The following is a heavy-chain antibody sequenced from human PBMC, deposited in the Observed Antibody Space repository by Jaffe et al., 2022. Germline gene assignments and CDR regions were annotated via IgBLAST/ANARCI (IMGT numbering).Heavy chain of an antibody. V-gene: IGHV3-43*01. CDR1: GFTFDDYT. CDR2: ISWDGGST. Sequence: EVQLVESGGVVVQPGGSLRLSCAASGFTFDDYTMHWVRQAPGKGLEWVSLISWDGGSTYYADSVKGRFTISRDNSKNSLYLQMNSLRTEDTALYYCAKGPMTTVTTSYYFDYWGQGTLVTVSS. CDR3: AKGPMTTVTTSYYFDY. D-gene: IGHD4-17*01. J-gene: IGHJ4*02.